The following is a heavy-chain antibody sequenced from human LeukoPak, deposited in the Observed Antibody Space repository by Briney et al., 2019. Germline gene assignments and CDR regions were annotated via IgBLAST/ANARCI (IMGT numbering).Heavy chain of an antibody. CDR1: GFTFSSYW. CDR2: INTDGSDT. Sequence: PGGSLRLSCAASGFTFSSYWMHWVRQAPGKGLVWVSRINTDGSDTTYADSVKGRFTISRDNAKNTLHLQMNSLRAEDTAVYYCAKVAGVVPGTRAPDSWGQGTLVTVSS. CDR3: AKVAGVVPGTRAPDS. D-gene: IGHD2-15*01. V-gene: IGHV3-74*01. J-gene: IGHJ4*02.